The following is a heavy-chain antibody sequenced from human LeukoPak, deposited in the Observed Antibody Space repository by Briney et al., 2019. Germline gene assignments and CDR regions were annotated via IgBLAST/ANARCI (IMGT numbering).Heavy chain of an antibody. V-gene: IGHV1-46*01. CDR2: INPSGGST. CDR3: ARVGLYSGSYYIFDY. D-gene: IGHD1-26*01. Sequence: GSSVKVSCKASGGTFSSYAISWVRQAPGQGLEWMGIINPSGGSTSYAQKFQGRVTMTRDTSTSTVYMELGSLSSEDTAVYYCARVGLYSGSYYIFDYWGQGALVTVSS. J-gene: IGHJ4*02. CDR1: GGTFSSYA.